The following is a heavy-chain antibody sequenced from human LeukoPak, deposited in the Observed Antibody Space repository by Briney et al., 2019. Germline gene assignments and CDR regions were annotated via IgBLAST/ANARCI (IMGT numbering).Heavy chain of an antibody. V-gene: IGHV3-48*04. CDR3: AIAKYFDTHFDY. Sequence: GGSLRLSCAASGFTFSSYAMSWVRQAPGKGLEWVSYISSSGSTIYYADSVKGRFTISRDNAKNSLYLQMNSLRAEDTAVYYCAIAKYFDTHFDYWGQGTLVTVSS. D-gene: IGHD3-9*01. CDR1: GFTFSSYA. J-gene: IGHJ4*02. CDR2: ISSSGSTI.